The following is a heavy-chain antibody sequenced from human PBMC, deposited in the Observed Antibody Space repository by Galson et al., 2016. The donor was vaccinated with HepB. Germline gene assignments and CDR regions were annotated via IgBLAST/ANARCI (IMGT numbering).Heavy chain of an antibody. Sequence: SLRLSCAASGFIFSGSAMHWVRQASGKGLEWLGRIRSNANSYATTYAASVKGRFTLSRDDSKNTAYLQMNSLKTEDTAMYYCTRGCCSSTSCYANDYWGHVALVTVSS. D-gene: IGHD2-2*01. CDR1: GFIFSGSA. J-gene: IGHJ4*01. CDR3: TRGCCSSTSCYANDY. CDR2: IRSNANSYAT. V-gene: IGHV3-73*01.